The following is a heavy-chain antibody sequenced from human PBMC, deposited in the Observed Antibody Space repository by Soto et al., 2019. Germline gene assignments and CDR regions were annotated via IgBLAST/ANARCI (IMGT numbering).Heavy chain of an antibody. J-gene: IGHJ6*02. CDR3: AKDFLSHGTIYYYYAMDV. CDR2: ISWNRGDI. D-gene: IGHD5-18*01. Sequence: EVQLVESGGALEQPGRSLRTSCAASGFPFEDYAMHWVRQAPGKGREWASGISWNRGDIGYADSGRGRFTISRDNAKNSLYLQMNSLRAEDSALYYCAKDFLSHGTIYYYYAMDVWGQGTTVTVSS. V-gene: IGHV3-9*01. CDR1: GFPFEDYA.